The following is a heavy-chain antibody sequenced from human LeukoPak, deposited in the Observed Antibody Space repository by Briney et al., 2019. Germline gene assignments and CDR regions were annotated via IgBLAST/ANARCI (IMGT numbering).Heavy chain of an antibody. V-gene: IGHV4-59*01. CDR3: ARGAGGTAMVTY. J-gene: IGHJ4*02. Sequence: PSETLSLTCTGSGVSISSYYRSWIRQPPGKGLEWIGYIYYSGSTNYNPALKRRVTITVDTSKTQFSLKLTSVTAAATAVYYWARGAGGTAMVTYWGQGTLVTVFS. CDR1: GVSISSYY. D-gene: IGHD5-18*01. CDR2: IYYSGST.